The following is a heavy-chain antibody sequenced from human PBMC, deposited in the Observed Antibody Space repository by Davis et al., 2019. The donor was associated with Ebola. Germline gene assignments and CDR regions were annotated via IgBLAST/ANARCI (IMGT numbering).Heavy chain of an antibody. Sequence: SETLSLTCTVSGGSISSYYWSWIRQPPGKGLEWIGYIYYSGSTYYNPSLKSRVTISVDTSKNQFSLKLSSVTAADTAVYYCARVGTYYYDSSGYTVELYYFDYWGQGTLVTVSS. D-gene: IGHD3-22*01. CDR3: ARVGTYYYDSSGYTVELYYFDY. CDR2: IYYSGST. V-gene: IGHV4-30-4*01. J-gene: IGHJ4*02. CDR1: GGSISSYY.